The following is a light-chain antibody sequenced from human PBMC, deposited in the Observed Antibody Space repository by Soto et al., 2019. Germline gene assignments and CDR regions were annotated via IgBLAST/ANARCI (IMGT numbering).Light chain of an antibody. CDR2: EAS. J-gene: IGKJ1*01. CDR3: QQYDSYYPPPT. V-gene: IGKV1-5*03. Sequence: DIQMTQSPSTLSASVGARVPITCRASQSIEPWLAWYQQKPGKAPKLLIYEASSLESGVPSRFSGSGSGTELTLTITSLQLDYFATYYCQQYDSYYPPPTCGQGTKVEIK. CDR1: QSIEPW.